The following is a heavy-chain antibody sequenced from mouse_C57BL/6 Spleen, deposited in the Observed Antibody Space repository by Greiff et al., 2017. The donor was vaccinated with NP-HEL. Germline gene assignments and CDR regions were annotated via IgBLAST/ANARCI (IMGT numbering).Heavy chain of an antibody. J-gene: IGHJ2*01. CDR1: GYTFTSYW. CDR2: IHPNSGST. Sequence: VQLQQSGAELVKPGASVKLSCKASGYTFTSYWMHWVKQRPGQGLEWIGMIHPNSGSTNYNEKFKSKATLTVDKSSSTAYMQLSSLTSEDSAVYYCAMDYTSDFDYWGQGTTLTVSS. CDR3: AMDYTSDFDY. D-gene: IGHD2-12*01. V-gene: IGHV1-64*01.